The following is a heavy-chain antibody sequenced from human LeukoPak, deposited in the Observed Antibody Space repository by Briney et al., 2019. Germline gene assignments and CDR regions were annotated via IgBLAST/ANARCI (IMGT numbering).Heavy chain of an antibody. V-gene: IGHV3-23*01. Sequence: GGSLRLSCLTSGFTLSTNAMSWVRQAPGKEPEWVSVITGGGADTYQIDSVKGRFTISRDNSKNTLYLQMNSLRAEDTAVYYCARDGLHIVVVTATLSYYFDYWGQGTLVTVSS. CDR2: ITGGGADT. J-gene: IGHJ4*02. CDR3: ARDGLHIVVVTATLSYYFDY. CDR1: GFTLSTNA. D-gene: IGHD2-21*02.